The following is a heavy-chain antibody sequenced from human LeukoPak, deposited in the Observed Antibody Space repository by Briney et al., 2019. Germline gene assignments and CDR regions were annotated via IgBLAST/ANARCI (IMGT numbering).Heavy chain of an antibody. J-gene: IGHJ3*02. CDR1: GFTFSSYG. Sequence: PGGSLRLSCAASGFTFSSYGMHWVRQAPGKGLEWVAVISYDGSNKYYADSVKGRFTISRDNSKNTLYLQMNSLRAEDTAVYYCAKGDIVVVVAANDAFDIWGQGTMVTVSS. D-gene: IGHD2-15*01. V-gene: IGHV3-30*18. CDR3: AKGDIVVVVAANDAFDI. CDR2: ISYDGSNK.